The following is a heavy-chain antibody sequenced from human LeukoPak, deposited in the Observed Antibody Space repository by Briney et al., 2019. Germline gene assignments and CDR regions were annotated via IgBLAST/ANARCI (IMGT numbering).Heavy chain of an antibody. D-gene: IGHD6-19*01. J-gene: IGHJ4*02. CDR1: GFTFSSYA. CDR2: ISYDGSNQ. Sequence: GGSLRLSCAASGFTFSSYALHWVRQAPGKGLEWVAIISYDGSNQYYADSVKGRFTISRDNFKNTLYLQMNSLRTEDTAVYHCARGMWQWLVGIDFWGQGTLVTVSS. V-gene: IGHV3-30*04. CDR3: ARGMWQWLVGIDF.